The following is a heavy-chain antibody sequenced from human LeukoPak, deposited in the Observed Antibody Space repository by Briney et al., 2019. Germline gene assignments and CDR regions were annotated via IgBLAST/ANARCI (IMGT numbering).Heavy chain of an antibody. D-gene: IGHD3-10*01. Sequence: GGSLRLSCAASGFSFRDYWMSWVRQAPGKGLEGVADIEPDGSGKTYVDSVKGRFTISRYNAQQSLYLQMDTLTAEDTAVYYCVTSWVRQQRDFWGQGTLVTVSS. CDR2: IEPDGSGK. CDR3: VTSWVRQQRDF. CDR1: GFSFRDYW. V-gene: IGHV3-7*01. J-gene: IGHJ4*02.